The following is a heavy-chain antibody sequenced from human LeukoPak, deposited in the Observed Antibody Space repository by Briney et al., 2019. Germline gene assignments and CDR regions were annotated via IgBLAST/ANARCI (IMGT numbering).Heavy chain of an antibody. CDR1: GFTYSHYG. CDR3: ARDAQRGFDYSNSLEY. V-gene: IGHV3-33*08. D-gene: IGHD4-11*01. J-gene: IGHJ4*02. Sequence: GGSLRLSCAASGFTYSHYGMHWVRQAPGKGLEWVAVIWSDATEKYYGDAVKGRFTISRDNSRNTLYLQMNSLRVEDTAVYYCARDAQRGFDYSNSLEYWGQGTLVTVSS. CDR2: IWSDATEK.